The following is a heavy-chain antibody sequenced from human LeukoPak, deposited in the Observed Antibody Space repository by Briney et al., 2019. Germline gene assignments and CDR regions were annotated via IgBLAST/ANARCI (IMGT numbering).Heavy chain of an antibody. D-gene: IGHD4-11*01. J-gene: IGHJ4*02. CDR3: ARGPDYTNYVDS. Sequence: PSETLSLTCTVSGGSINSGGYYWSWIRRPAGKGLEWIGRISTRGITKYNPSLKSRVTIPVDTSKNQFSLNLSSVTAADTAVYYCARGPDYTNYVDSWGQGTLVTVSS. CDR1: GGSINSGGYY. V-gene: IGHV4-61*02. CDR2: ISTRGIT.